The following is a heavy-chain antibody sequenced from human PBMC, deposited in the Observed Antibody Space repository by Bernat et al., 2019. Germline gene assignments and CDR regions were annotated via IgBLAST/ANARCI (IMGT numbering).Heavy chain of an antibody. J-gene: IGHJ5*02. CDR3: AREGGYNVIDP. CDR2: ISSSGRNI. D-gene: IGHD3-22*01. CDR1: GFTFSSYE. V-gene: IGHV3-48*03. Sequence: VQLVESGGGLVQPGGSLRLSCAASGFTFSSYEMNWVRQAPGKGLEWVSYISSSGRNIYYADSVKGRFTISRDNAKNSLYLKMNSLRTEDTGVYYCAREGGYNVIDPWGQGTMVTVSS.